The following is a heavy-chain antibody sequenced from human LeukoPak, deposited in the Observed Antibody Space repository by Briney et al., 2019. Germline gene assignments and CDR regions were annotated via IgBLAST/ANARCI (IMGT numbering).Heavy chain of an antibody. CDR1: GFTFNNYA. Sequence: GGSLRLSCAASGFTFNNYAMHWVRQAPGKGLQWVAVISYDGSNKYYADSVKGRFTISRDNSKNTLYLQMNSLRAEDTAVYYCARENIAVAGTPLDYWGQGTLVTVSS. D-gene: IGHD6-19*01. CDR3: ARENIAVAGTPLDY. J-gene: IGHJ4*02. V-gene: IGHV3-30*04. CDR2: ISYDGSNK.